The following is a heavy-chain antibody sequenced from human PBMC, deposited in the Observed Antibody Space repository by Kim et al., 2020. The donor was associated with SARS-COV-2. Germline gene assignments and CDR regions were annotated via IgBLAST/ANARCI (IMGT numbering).Heavy chain of an antibody. CDR1: GFTFSSYS. J-gene: IGHJ6*02. Sequence: GGSLRLSCAASGFTFSSYSMNWVRQAPGKGLEWVSSISSSSSYIYYADSVKGRFTISRDNAKNSLYLQMNSLRAEDTAVYYCARNYGSGRKPQDYYGMDVWGQGTTVTVSS. D-gene: IGHD3-10*01. CDR3: ARNYGSGRKPQDYYGMDV. V-gene: IGHV3-21*01. CDR2: ISSSSSYI.